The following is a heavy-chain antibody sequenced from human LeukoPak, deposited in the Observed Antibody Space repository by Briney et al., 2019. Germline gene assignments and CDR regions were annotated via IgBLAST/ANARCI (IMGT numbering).Heavy chain of an antibody. J-gene: IGHJ4*02. CDR2: ISAYNGNT. CDR3: ASFGIVGATGDY. V-gene: IGHV1-18*01. Sequence: ASVKVSCKASGYTFTSYGISWVRQPPGQGLEWMGWISAYNGNTNYAQKLQGRVTMTTDTSTSTDYMELRSLRSDDTAVYYCASFGIVGATGDYWGQGTLVTVSS. CDR1: GYTFTSYG. D-gene: IGHD1-26*01.